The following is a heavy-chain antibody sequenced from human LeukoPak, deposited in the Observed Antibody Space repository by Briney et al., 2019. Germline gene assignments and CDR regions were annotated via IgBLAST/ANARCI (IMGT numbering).Heavy chain of an antibody. D-gene: IGHD7-27*01. V-gene: IGHV3-66*01. Sequence: GGSLRLSCAATGFTVSSNYMSWVRQAPGKGLEWVSIIYSGGSTYYADSVKGRFTISRDNSKNTLYLQMNSLRAEDTAVYYCARANWGHPMYYFDYWGQGTLVTVSS. CDR3: ARANWGHPMYYFDY. CDR1: GFTVSSNY. J-gene: IGHJ4*02. CDR2: IYSGGST.